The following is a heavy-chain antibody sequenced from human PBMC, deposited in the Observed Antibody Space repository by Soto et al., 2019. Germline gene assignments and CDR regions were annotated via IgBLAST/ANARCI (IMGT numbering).Heavy chain of an antibody. CDR1: GYTFTSYG. V-gene: IGHV1-18*01. CDR2: ISAYNGNT. Sequence: QVQLVQSGAEVKKPGASVKVSCKASGYTFTSYGINWVRQAPGQGLEWMGWISAYNGNTHYAQNLQGTVTMTTDTSTSIAYMELRSMRSDATAVYYCAGESILTGYHPLDYWGQGTLVTVSS. J-gene: IGHJ4*02. CDR3: AGESILTGYHPLDY. D-gene: IGHD3-9*01.